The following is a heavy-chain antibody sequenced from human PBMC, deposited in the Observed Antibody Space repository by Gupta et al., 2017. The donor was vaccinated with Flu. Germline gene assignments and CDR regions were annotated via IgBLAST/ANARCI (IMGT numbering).Heavy chain of an antibody. D-gene: IGHD5-24*01. CDR2: IKEDGSVK. CDR1: GSACSKYS. Sequence: EVQLVASGGVLFQRRRSLRLSCAASGSACSKYSLEWVGQAAGQGPEGVANIKEDGSVKNYVETVKGRFTISRDNGKNSVYIQMNALRPEDTAVYYCARNRGWEQFDYWGQGALVTVS. J-gene: IGHJ4*02. CDR3: ARNRGWEQFDY. V-gene: IGHV3-7*01.